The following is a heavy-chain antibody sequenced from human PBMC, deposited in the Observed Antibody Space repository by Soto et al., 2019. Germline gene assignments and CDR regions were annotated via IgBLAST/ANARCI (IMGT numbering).Heavy chain of an antibody. D-gene: IGHD1-1*01. CDR1: GYTFTDYD. CDR3: EVTTGY. CDR2: MSPDSGNT. Sequence: GASVKVSCKTSGYTFTDYDINWVRQAAGQGLEYMGWMSPDSGNTGYSQQFQGRVTMTSNTSTSTAYMELSSLTSEDTAVYYCEVTTGYWGQGTMVTV. J-gene: IGHJ4*02. V-gene: IGHV1-8*02.